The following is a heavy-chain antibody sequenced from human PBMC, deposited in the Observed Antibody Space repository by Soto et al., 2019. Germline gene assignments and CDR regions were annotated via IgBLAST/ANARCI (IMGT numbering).Heavy chain of an antibody. V-gene: IGHV3-74*01. Sequence: PGGSLRLSCEASGFTFSTSWMHWVRQTPGKGLVWVSRINSDGSSVSYTDSVKGRFTISRDNSKNTLYLQMNSLRAEDTAVYYCAKDAMGNFDYWGQGTLVTVSS. CDR2: INSDGSSV. CDR1: GFTFSTSW. J-gene: IGHJ4*02. CDR3: AKDAMGNFDY. D-gene: IGHD6-13*01.